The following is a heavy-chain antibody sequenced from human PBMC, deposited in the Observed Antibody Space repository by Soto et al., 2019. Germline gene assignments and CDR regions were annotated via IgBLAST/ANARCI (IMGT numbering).Heavy chain of an antibody. D-gene: IGHD3-22*01. CDR1: GGAISSGNYY. Sequence: PSETVSDTGYVSGGAISSGNYYWSWIRQPPGKGLEWIGYIYYSGSAYYAPSLKSRVTISVDTSKSQFSLKLSSVTAADTAVYYCARGILVVSAFYYYGMDVWGQGTTVTVSS. CDR2: IYYSGSA. CDR3: ARGILVVSAFYYYGMDV. J-gene: IGHJ6*02. V-gene: IGHV4-30-4*01.